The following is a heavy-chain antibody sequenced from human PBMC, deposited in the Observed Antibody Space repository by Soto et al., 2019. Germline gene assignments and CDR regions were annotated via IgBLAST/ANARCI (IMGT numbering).Heavy chain of an antibody. CDR3: ARVAVEMATIHVFDY. J-gene: IGHJ4*02. CDR2: ISYDGSNK. V-gene: IGHV3-30-3*01. Sequence: QVQLVESGGGVVQPGRSLRLSCAASGFTFSSYAMHWVRQAPGKGLEWVAVISYDGSNKYYADSVKGRFTISRDNSKNALYLLMNSLRAEYTAVYYCARVAVEMATIHVFDYWGQGTLVPVSS. CDR1: GFTFSSYA. D-gene: IGHD5-12*01.